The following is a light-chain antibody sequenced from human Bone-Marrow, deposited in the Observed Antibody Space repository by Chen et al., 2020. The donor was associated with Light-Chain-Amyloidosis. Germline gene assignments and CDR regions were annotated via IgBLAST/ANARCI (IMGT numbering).Light chain of an antibody. CDR3: QSADSSGTYEVI. CDR1: DLPTKY. CDR2: TDT. V-gene: IGLV3-25*03. Sequence: SYELPQPPSVSVSPGQTARITCSGDDLPTKYAYWYQQEPGQAPVLVIHTDTERPAGISERFSCYSPGTTATFTISGVQAEDEADYHCQSADSSGTYEVIFGGGTKLTVL. J-gene: IGLJ2*01.